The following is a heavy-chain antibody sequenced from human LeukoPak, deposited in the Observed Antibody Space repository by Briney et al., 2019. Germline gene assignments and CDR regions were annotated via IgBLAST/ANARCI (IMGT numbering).Heavy chain of an antibody. CDR2: IRYDGSNQ. V-gene: IGHV3-30*02. Sequence: GGSLRLSCAASGFTFSSYGMHWVRQAPGKGLQWVAFIRYDGSNQYYADSLKGRFTISRDSSKNTLYLQMNSLGAEDTAVYYCAKDRVSGYCGGDCFYFDYWGQGTLVTVSS. J-gene: IGHJ4*02. CDR1: GFTFSSYG. D-gene: IGHD2-21*01. CDR3: AKDRVSGYCGGDCFYFDY.